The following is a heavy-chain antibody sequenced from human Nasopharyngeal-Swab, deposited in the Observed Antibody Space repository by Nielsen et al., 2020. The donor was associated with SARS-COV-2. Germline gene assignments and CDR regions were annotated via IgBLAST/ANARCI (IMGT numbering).Heavy chain of an antibody. Sequence: ASVKVSCKASGYTFINHDINWVRQSTGQGLEWTGWMTNNNGNTGYAQKFQGRVTMTRNTSTRTAYLELRSLRSEDTAVYYCARGWSSLGANLEDPWGQGTLVIVSS. CDR1: GYTFINHD. CDR2: MTNNNGNT. V-gene: IGHV1-8*01. CDR3: ARGWSSLGANLEDP. J-gene: IGHJ5*02. D-gene: IGHD1-26*01.